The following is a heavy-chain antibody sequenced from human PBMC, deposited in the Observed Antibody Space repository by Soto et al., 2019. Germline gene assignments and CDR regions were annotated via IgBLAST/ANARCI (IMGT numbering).Heavy chain of an antibody. D-gene: IGHD3-10*01. J-gene: IGHJ4*02. CDR3: ARDGDDGSGSPYPSY. Sequence: SETLSLTCTVSGGSVSSGSHYWSWIRQPPGTGLEWIAYIYHSGDTKYNPSLQGRVAISIDMSKNQFSLRLDSVTAADTAVHYCARDGDDGSGSPYPSYWGPGTQVTFSS. V-gene: IGHV4-61*01. CDR1: GGSVSSGSHY. CDR2: IYHSGDT.